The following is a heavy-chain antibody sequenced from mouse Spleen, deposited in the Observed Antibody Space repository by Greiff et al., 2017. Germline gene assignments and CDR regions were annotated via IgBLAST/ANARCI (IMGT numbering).Heavy chain of an antibody. CDR1: GYTFSSYW. CDR2: ILPGRGGT. J-gene: IGHJ2*01. CDR3: ARRGANWEGY. V-gene: IGHV1-9*01. D-gene: IGHD4-1*01. Sequence: VKVVESGAELMKPGASVKISCKATGYTFSSYWIEWVKQRPGHGLEWIGGILPGRGGTNYNEKFKGKATFTAYTSPNTAYMQLSSLTSEDSAVYYCARRGANWEGYWGQGTTLTVSS.